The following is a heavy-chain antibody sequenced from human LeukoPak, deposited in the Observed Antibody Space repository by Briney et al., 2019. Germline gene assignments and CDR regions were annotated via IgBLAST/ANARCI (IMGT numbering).Heavy chain of an antibody. CDR3: ARGGYYGSGNDFRFDP. J-gene: IGHJ5*02. CDR2: IYYSGST. Sequence: SETLSLTCTVSGGSISTSSYYWGWIRQPPGKGLEWIGSIYYSGSTNYKPSLKSRVTISVDTSKNQFSLKLSSVTAADTAVYYCARGGYYGSGNDFRFDPWGQGTLVTVSS. CDR1: GGSISTSSYY. V-gene: IGHV4-39*07. D-gene: IGHD3-10*01.